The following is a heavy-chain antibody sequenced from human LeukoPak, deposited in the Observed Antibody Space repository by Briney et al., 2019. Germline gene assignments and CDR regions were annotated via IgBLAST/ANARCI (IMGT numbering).Heavy chain of an antibody. J-gene: IGHJ3*02. CDR3: ARDGDRQWLAPYAFDI. CDR2: ISYDGSNK. D-gene: IGHD6-19*01. CDR1: GFTFSSYA. V-gene: IGHV3-30-3*01. Sequence: GGSLRLSCAASGFTFSSYAMHWVRQAPGKGLEWVAVISYDGSNKYYADSVKGRFTISRDNAKNSLYLQMNSLRAEDTAVYYCARDGDRQWLAPYAFDIWGQGTMVTVSS.